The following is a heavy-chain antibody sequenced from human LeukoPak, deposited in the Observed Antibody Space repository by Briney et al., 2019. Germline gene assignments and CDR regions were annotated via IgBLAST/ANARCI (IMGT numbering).Heavy chain of an antibody. V-gene: IGHV3-49*04. CDR2: IRSKAYGGTT. CDR3: PRNYVSGSYAFDI. CDR1: GFTFGDYA. Sequence: GGSLRLSCTGSGFTFGDYAMSWVRQAPGKGLEWVGFIRSKAYGGTTEYAASVKGRFTISRDDSKSIAYLQMNSLEIEDTAVYYCPRNYVSGSYAFDIWGQGTMVTVSS. D-gene: IGHD3-10*01. J-gene: IGHJ3*02.